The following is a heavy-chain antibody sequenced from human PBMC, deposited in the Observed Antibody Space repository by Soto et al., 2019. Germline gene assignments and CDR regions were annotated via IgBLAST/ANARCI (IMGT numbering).Heavy chain of an antibody. J-gene: IGHJ4*02. Sequence: EVQLVESGGGLVKPGGSLRLSCAPSGFSFRTTWMAWVRQAPGKGLEWVGRIKSKSAGETTDYADPVKGRFTISRDDSKDTLYLHMDSLETGDTAVYYCSTGSPFSGSVFDYWGQGTLVTVSS. CDR2: IKSKSAGETT. D-gene: IGHD1-26*01. V-gene: IGHV3-15*05. CDR1: GFSFRTTW. CDR3: STGSPFSGSVFDY.